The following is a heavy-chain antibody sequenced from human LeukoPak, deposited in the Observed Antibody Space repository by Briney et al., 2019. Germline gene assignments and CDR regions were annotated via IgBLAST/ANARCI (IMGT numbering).Heavy chain of an antibody. CDR2: IYYSGST. CDR3: ARGTGITMVRKYYYYYMDV. V-gene: IGHV4-59*01. D-gene: IGHD3-10*01. CDR1: GGSISSYY. J-gene: IGHJ6*03. Sequence: SETLSLTCTVSGGSISSYYWSWIRQPPGKGLEWIGYIYYSGSTNYNPSLKSRVTISVDTSKNQFSLKLSSVTAADTAVYYCARGTGITMVRKYYYYYMDVWGKGTTVTISS.